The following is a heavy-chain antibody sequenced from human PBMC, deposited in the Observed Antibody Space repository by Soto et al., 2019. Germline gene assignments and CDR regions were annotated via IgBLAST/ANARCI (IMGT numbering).Heavy chain of an antibody. D-gene: IGHD6-6*01. J-gene: IGHJ4*02. CDR1: GFTFSNAW. CDR3: ITDLGAARYLEF. Sequence: GGSLRLSCAASGFTFSNAWMSWVRQAPGKGLEWVGRIKSKADGGTIDYAAPVKGRFTISRDDSRKMVFLQMNSLKSEDTALYFCITDLGAARYLEFCGQGTLVTVSS. CDR2: IKSKADGGTI. V-gene: IGHV3-15*01.